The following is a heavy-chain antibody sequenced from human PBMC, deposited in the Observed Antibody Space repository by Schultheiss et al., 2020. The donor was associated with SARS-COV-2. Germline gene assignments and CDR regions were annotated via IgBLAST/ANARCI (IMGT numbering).Heavy chain of an antibody. V-gene: IGHV3-30*18. CDR3: AKCVFDSSWTVLSTYYYYGMDV. D-gene: IGHD6-13*01. CDR2: ISYDGDRK. Sequence: GGSLRLSCAASGFTFNNYDMHWVRQAPGKGPEWVAAISYDGDRKYYADSVKGRFTISRDNSKNTLYLQMNSLRAEDTAVYYCAKCVFDSSWTVLSTYYYYGMDVWGQGTTVTVSS. J-gene: IGHJ6*02. CDR1: GFTFNNYD.